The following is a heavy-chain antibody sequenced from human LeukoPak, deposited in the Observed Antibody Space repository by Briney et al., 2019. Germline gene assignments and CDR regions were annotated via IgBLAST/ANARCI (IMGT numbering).Heavy chain of an antibody. J-gene: IGHJ4*02. CDR1: GDSISNFY. D-gene: IGHD6-13*01. CDR3: ARDVVAAPGTWDY. V-gene: IGHV4-4*07. CDR2: IYNSGST. Sequence: SETLSLTCTVSGDSISNFYWSWIRQPAGKGLEWIGRIYNSGSTNYNPSLKSRVTMSVDTSKNQFSLKLSSVTAADTAVYYCARDVVAAPGTWDYWGQGTLVTVSS.